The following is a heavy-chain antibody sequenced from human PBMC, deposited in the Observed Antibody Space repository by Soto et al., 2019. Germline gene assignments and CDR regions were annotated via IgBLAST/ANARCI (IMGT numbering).Heavy chain of an antibody. Sequence: QVQLVESGGGVVQPGRSLRLSCAASGFTFSSYAMHWVRQAPGKGLEWVAVISYDGSNKYYADSVKGRFTISRDNSKNTLYVQMNSLRAEDTAVYYCARDGTTYYDYVWGSYRHDYWGQGTLVTFSS. CDR1: GFTFSSYA. CDR3: ARDGTTYYDYVWGSYRHDY. J-gene: IGHJ4*02. D-gene: IGHD3-16*02. V-gene: IGHV3-30-3*01. CDR2: ISYDGSNK.